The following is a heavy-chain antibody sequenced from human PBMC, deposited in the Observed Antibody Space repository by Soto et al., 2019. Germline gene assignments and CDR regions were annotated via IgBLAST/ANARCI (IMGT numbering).Heavy chain of an antibody. J-gene: IGHJ6*03. D-gene: IGHD2-2*01. Sequence: PGGSLRLSCAASGFTFSSYSMNWVRQAPGKGLEWVSYISSSSSTIYYADSVKGRFTISRDNAKNSLYLQMNSLRAEDTAVYYCARDSDEFVVVPAAMLDYMDVWGKGTTVTVSS. CDR2: ISSSSSTI. CDR1: GFTFSSYS. CDR3: ARDSDEFVVVPAAMLDYMDV. V-gene: IGHV3-48*01.